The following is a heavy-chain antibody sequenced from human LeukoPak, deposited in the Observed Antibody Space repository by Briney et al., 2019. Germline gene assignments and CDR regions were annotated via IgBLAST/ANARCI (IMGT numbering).Heavy chain of an antibody. CDR3: ARQTSGGWSGPTRLFDP. Sequence: SETLSLTCIVSGGSISSDYWSWIRQPPGKGLEWIAYIYSSGSTNYNNYNPSLKSRATISVDTPKNQFSLKLSSVTAADTAVYYCARQTSGGWSGPTRLFDPWGQGILVTVPS. CDR1: GGSISSDY. J-gene: IGHJ5*02. V-gene: IGHV4-4*09. CDR2: IYSSGSTNYN. D-gene: IGHD3-3*01.